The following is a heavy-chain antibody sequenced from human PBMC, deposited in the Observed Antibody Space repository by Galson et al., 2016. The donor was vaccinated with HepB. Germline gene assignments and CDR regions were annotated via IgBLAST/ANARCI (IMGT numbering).Heavy chain of an antibody. V-gene: IGHV3-23*01. CDR1: GFTLSSSA. CDR2: ITETGSFA. CDR3: AKKGHSTAGYYYFDS. Sequence: SLRLSCAASGFTLSSSAMTWVRQAPGRGLEWVSAITETGSFAYYDDSVRGRFTLSRDNSKNTLYMQMTSLRAEDTAVYYCAKKGHSTAGYYYFDSWGRGILVTVSS. D-gene: IGHD2-8*01. J-gene: IGHJ4*02.